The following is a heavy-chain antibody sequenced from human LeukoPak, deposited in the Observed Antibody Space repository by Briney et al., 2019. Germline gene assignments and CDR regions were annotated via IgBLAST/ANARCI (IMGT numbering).Heavy chain of an antibody. D-gene: IGHD3-10*01. J-gene: IGHJ3*02. CDR1: GGSISSGGYY. CDR3: ARDSGLYGSGSANAADAFDI. CDR2: IYYSGST. V-gene: IGHV4-31*03. Sequence: PSETLSLTCTVSGGSISSGGYYWSWIRQHPGKGLEWIGYIYYSGSTYYNPSLKSRVTISVDTSKNQFSLKLSSVTAADTAVYYCARDSGLYGSGSANAADAFDIWGQGTMVTVSS.